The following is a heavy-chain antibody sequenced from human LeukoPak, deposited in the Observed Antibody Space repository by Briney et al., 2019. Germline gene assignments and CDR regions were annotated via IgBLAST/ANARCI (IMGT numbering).Heavy chain of an antibody. V-gene: IGHV1-46*01. J-gene: IGHJ6*03. CDR1: GYTFTSYY. CDR3: ARDRSYYDFWSGYSSLGYMDV. CDR2: INPSGGST. Sequence: ASVKVSCKASGYTFTSYYMHWVRQAPGQGLEWMGIINPSGGSTSYAQKFQGRVTMTRDMSTSTVYMELSSLRSEDTAVYYCARDRSYYDFWSGYSSLGYMDVWGKGTTVTVSS. D-gene: IGHD3-3*01.